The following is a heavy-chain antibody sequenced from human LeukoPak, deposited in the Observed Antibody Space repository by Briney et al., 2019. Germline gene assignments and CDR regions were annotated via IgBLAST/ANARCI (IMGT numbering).Heavy chain of an antibody. CDR3: AREDYGDYGTPYYYYGMDV. J-gene: IGHJ6*02. D-gene: IGHD4-17*01. V-gene: IGHV1-2*02. Sequence: GASLKVSCKASGYTFTGYYMHWVRQAPGQGLEWMGWINPNSGGTNYAQKFQGRVTMTRDTSISTAYMELSRLRSDDTAVYYCAREDYGDYGTPYYYYGMDVWGQGTTVTVSS. CDR1: GYTFTGYY. CDR2: INPNSGGT.